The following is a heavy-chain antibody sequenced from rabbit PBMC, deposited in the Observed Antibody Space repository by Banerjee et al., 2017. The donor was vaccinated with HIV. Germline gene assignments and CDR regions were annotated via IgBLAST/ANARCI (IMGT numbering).Heavy chain of an antibody. CDR2: IYTDSSGST. CDR3: ARSVGSTYYYGMDL. D-gene: IGHD4-2*01. Sequence: QSLEESGGDLVKPGASLTLTCTASGIDFSSNYYMCWVRQAPGKGLEWIACIYTDSSGSTYYASWVISRFTISKTSSTTVTLQMTSLTAADTATYFCARSVGSTYYYGMDLWGPGTWSPS. V-gene: IGHV1S40*01. J-gene: IGHJ6*01. CDR1: GIDFSSNYY.